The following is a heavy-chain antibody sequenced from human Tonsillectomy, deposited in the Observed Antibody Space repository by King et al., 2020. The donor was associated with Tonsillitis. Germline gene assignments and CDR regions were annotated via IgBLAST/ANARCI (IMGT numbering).Heavy chain of an antibody. CDR2: INHSGST. V-gene: IGHV4-34*01. CDR3: AREIDSSGYPMFDP. J-gene: IGHJ5*02. CDR1: GGSFSGYY. Sequence: VQLQQWGAGLLKPSETLSLTCAVYGGSFSGYYWSWIRQPPGKGLEWIGEINHSGSTNYNPSLKSRVTISVDTSKNQFSLKLSSVTAADTAVYYCAREIDSSGYPMFDPWGQGTLVTVSS. D-gene: IGHD3-22*01.